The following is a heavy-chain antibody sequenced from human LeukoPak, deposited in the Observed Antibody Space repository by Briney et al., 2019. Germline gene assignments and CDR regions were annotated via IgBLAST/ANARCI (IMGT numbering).Heavy chain of an antibody. V-gene: IGHV3-30*18. CDR2: ISYDGSNK. J-gene: IGHJ6*02. Sequence: GGSLRLSCAASGFTFSSYGMHWVRQAPGKGLEWVAVISYDGSNKYYADSVKGRFTISRDNSKNTLYLQMNSLRAEDTAVYYCAKTRRGASGYYYYYYGVDVWGQGTTVTVSS. CDR1: GFTFSSYG. CDR3: AKTRRGASGYYYYYYGVDV. D-gene: IGHD3-10*01.